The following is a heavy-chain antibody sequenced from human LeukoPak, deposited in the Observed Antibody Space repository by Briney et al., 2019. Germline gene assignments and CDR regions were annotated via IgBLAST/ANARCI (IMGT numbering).Heavy chain of an antibody. V-gene: IGHV4-59*01. CDR1: GGSISSYY. CDR3: ARGGYYGSGNDFRFDP. Sequence: SETLSLTCTVSGGSISSYYWSWIRQSLGKGLECIGYIHYTGSTNYNPSLKSRVTISVETSKNQFSLKLKSVTAADTAVYYCARGGYYGSGNDFRFDPWGQGTLVTVSS. J-gene: IGHJ5*02. CDR2: IHYTGST. D-gene: IGHD3-10*01.